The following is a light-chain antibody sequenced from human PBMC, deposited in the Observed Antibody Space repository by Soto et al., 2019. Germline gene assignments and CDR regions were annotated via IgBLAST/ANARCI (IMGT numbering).Light chain of an antibody. V-gene: IGKV1-5*03. CDR1: QTISSW. CDR2: KAS. CDR3: QHYNSYSEA. J-gene: IGKJ1*01. Sequence: DSPTNQSPSTLSGNVGDRVTIPCRASQTISSWLAWYQQKPGKAPKLLIYKASTLKSGVPSRFSGSGSGTEFTLTISNLQPDDFATYYCQHYNSYSEAFAQGTKV.